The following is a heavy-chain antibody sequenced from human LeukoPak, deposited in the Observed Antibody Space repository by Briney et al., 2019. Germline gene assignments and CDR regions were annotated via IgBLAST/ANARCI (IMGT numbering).Heavy chain of an antibody. D-gene: IGHD1-26*01. Sequence: GGSLRLSCAASGFTFSSYWMHWVRQPPGKGLVWVSRITSDGSGIGYADSVKGRFSTSRDNARNTLYLQMNSLRAEDTAVYYCASGRLVGAPDYWGQGTLVTVSS. CDR1: GFTFSSYW. CDR3: ASGRLVGAPDY. CDR2: ITSDGSGI. V-gene: IGHV3-74*01. J-gene: IGHJ4*02.